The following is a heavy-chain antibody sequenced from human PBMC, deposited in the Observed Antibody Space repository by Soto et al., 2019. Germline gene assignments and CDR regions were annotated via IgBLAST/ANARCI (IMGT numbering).Heavy chain of an antibody. Sequence: EMQLVESGGGLVQPGGSLRLACLASGFTFNSNWMGWVRQSPGKGLEWVANIDREGRDKYYVDSGKGRFTLSRDNAKNSVFLQMNSLRVEDTAMYYCARHGYFTFDYWGLGTLVTVSS. CDR1: GFTFNSNW. D-gene: IGHD4-17*01. J-gene: IGHJ4*02. V-gene: IGHV3-7*04. CDR2: IDREGRDK. CDR3: ARHGYFTFDY.